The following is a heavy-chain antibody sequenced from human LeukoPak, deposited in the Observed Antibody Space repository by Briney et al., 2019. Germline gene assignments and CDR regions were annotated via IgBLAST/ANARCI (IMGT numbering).Heavy chain of an antibody. J-gene: IGHJ3*02. CDR2: IYYSGST. CDR3: ARQNSSTSCYGGCYAFDI. D-gene: IGHD2-2*01. V-gene: IGHV4-39*01. CDR1: GGSISSSSYY. Sequence: SETLSLTCTVSGGSISSSSYYWGWIRQPPGKGLEWIGSIYYSGSTYYNPSLKSRVTISVDTSKNQFSLKLSSVTAADTAVYYCARQNSSTSCYGGCYAFDIWGQGTMVTVSS.